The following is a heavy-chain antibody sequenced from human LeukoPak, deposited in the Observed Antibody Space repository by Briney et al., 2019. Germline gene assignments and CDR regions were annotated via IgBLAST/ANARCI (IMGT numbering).Heavy chain of an antibody. D-gene: IGHD3-3*01. CDR3: ARGSNDFWSGYYTGIRWGWIDP. J-gene: IGHJ5*02. CDR2: INHSGSI. Sequence: SETLSLTCAVSGGSFSGYYWCWIRQPPGQGVGWIGQINHSGSINYNPSLTSRVTISVDTSKKQFSLKLSAVTADDPAVDYSARGSNDFWSGYYTGIRWGWIDPWGQGTLVTVSS. CDR1: GGSFSGYY. V-gene: IGHV4-34*01.